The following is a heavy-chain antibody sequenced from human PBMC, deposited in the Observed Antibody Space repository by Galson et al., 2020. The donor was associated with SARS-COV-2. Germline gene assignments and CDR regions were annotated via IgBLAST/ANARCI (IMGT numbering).Heavy chain of an antibody. J-gene: IGHJ4*02. D-gene: IGHD3-22*01. V-gene: IGHV3-33*01. CDR2: LGYDVINK. Sequence: GESLQISCAATGFTFSSYARHWVRQAPGKGLEWGAVLGYDVINKYYADSVKGRFTIARDNSKNTLYLQMISLRAEDTAVYYCARDFCYDRSGYPDWGQGTLVTVSS. CDR1: GFTFSSYA. CDR3: ARDFCYDRSGYPD.